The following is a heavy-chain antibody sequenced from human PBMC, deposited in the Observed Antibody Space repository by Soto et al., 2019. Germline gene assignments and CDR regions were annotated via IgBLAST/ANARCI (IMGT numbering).Heavy chain of an antibody. CDR1: GYTFTGYY. J-gene: IGHJ3*02. CDR2: INPNSGGT. V-gene: IGHV1-2*02. CDR3: ARDRGIFGVARYAFDI. D-gene: IGHD3-3*01. Sequence: PRASVTVSCKASGYTFTGYYMHWVRQAPGQGLEWMGWINPNSGGTNYAQKFQGRVTMTRDTSISTAYMELSRLRSDDTAVYYCARDRGIFGVARYAFDIWGQGTMITVSS.